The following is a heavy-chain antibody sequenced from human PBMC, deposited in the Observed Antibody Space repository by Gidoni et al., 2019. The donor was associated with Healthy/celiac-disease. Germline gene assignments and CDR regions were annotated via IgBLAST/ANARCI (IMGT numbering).Heavy chain of an antibody. D-gene: IGHD2-2*02. J-gene: IGHJ6*02. CDR3: ARGKVVVVPAAIIGYGMDV. Sequence: QVPLQESGPGLVKPSQTLSLTCPVSGGSIISGSYYWSWIRQPAGKGLEWIGRIYTSGSTNYNPSLKSRVTISVDTSKNQFSLKLSSVTAADTAVYYCARGKVVVVPAAIIGYGMDVWGQGTTVTVSS. V-gene: IGHV4-61*02. CDR2: IYTSGST. CDR1: GGSIISGSYY.